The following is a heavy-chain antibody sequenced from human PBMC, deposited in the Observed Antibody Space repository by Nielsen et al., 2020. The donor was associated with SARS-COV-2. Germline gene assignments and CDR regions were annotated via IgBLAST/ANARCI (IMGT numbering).Heavy chain of an antibody. J-gene: IGHJ4*02. CDR2: VNAGNGNT. CDR3: ATSRSYYDYFDY. D-gene: IGHD1-26*01. Sequence: ASLKNSCKASGNTFTSYAMHWVRQDPGQRLEWMGWVNAGNGNTKYSQKFQGRVTITKDTSARTAYMELRSLRSEDTAVYYCATSRSYYDYFDYWGQGTLVTVSS. CDR1: GNTFTSYA. V-gene: IGHV1-3*01.